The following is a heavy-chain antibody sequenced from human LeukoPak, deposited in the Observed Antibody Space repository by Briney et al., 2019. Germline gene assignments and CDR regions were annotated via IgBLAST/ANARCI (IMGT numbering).Heavy chain of an antibody. Sequence: GASVNVSCKASGYTFTGYYIHWVRQAPGQGLEWMGWINPNSGGTTYSQGFQGRITLTRDTSTRTAYMELTTLKSDDTAVYYCTREGRPTVRFAPWGQGTLVTVSS. CDR3: TREGRPTVRFAP. CDR2: INPNSGGT. J-gene: IGHJ5*02. V-gene: IGHV1-2*02. CDR1: GYTFTGYY. D-gene: IGHD4-11*01.